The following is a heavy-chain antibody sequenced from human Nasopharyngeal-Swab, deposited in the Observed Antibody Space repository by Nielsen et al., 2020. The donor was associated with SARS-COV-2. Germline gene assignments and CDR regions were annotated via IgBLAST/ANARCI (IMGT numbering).Heavy chain of an antibody. J-gene: IGHJ6*02. CDR1: GFTFCCYA. V-gene: IGHV3-30*04. CDR2: ISYDGSNK. Sequence: GGSLRLAWAASGFTFCCYAVHWVRQVPGEGLECVAVISYDGSNKYYADSVKGRFTISRDNSKNTLYLQMNSLRAEDTAVYYCARSYYGAYYYGMDVWGQGTTVTVSS. CDR3: ARSYYGAYYYGMDV. D-gene: IGHD4-17*01.